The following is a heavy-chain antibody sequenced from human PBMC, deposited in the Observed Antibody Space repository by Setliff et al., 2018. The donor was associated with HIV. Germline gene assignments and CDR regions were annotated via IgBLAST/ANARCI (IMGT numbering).Heavy chain of an antibody. CDR3: ARVWLHFGDDIPRFDP. CDR2: INHSGST. Sequence: PSETLSLTCAVYGESFSGYFWSWIRQPPGKGLEWIGEINHSGSTNYNPPLKSRVSISVATSKNQFSLKLTSVTAADTAVYFCARVWLHFGDDIPRFDPWGQGILVTVSS. CDR1: GESFSGYF. J-gene: IGHJ5*02. D-gene: IGHD4-17*01. V-gene: IGHV4-34*01.